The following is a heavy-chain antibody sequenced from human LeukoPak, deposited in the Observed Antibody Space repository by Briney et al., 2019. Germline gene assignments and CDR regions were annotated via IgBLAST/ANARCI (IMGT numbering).Heavy chain of an antibody. CDR3: AREYSGYAYYYYYYYMDV. CDR1: GFTFSSYS. V-gene: IGHV3-21*01. CDR2: ISSSSSYI. D-gene: IGHD5-12*01. J-gene: IGHJ6*03. Sequence: GGSLRLSCAASGFTFSSYSMNWVRQAPGKGLECVSSISSSSSYIYYADPVKGRFTISRDNAKNSLYLQMNSLRAEDTAVYYCAREYSGYAYYYYYYYMDVWGKGTTVTVSS.